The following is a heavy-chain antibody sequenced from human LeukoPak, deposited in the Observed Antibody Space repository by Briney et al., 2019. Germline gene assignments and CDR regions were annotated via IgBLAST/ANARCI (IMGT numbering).Heavy chain of an antibody. Sequence: SETLSFTCTIFGGSISSYYRSWIRQPPGKGLEWIGDITHSASANYNPSLNYNPSLKSRVTISADASKNQFSLRLSSVTAADTAVYFCARGVWLARDYWGQGTLVTVSS. CDR3: ARGVWLARDY. CDR1: GGSISSYY. J-gene: IGHJ4*02. V-gene: IGHV4-59*01. CDR2: ITHSASANYNPSL. D-gene: IGHD6-19*01.